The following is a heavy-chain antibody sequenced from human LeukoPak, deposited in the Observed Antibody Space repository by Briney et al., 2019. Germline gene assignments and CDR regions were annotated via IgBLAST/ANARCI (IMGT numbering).Heavy chain of an antibody. J-gene: IGHJ6*03. Sequence: GGSLRLSCAASRFIFSDYGMHWVRQAPGKGLEWVAFIRYGGSNKYYAESVKGRFTISRDNSKNTLYLQMNSLRAEDMAVYYCAKEAGYQLPKYYYYYMDVWGKGTTVTVSS. D-gene: IGHD2-2*01. CDR1: RFIFSDYG. CDR2: IRYGGSNK. CDR3: AKEAGYQLPKYYYYYMDV. V-gene: IGHV3-30*02.